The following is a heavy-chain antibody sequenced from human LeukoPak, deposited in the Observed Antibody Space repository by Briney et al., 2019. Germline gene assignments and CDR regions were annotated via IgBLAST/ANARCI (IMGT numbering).Heavy chain of an antibody. D-gene: IGHD3-10*01. V-gene: IGHV3-23*01. CDR3: AKPLGGSGSPRYYFDY. J-gene: IGHJ4*02. Sequence: GGSLRLSCAASGFTFSIYAMSWVRQAPGKGLEWVSAISGSGGSTYYADSVKGRFTISRDNSKNTLYLQMNSLRAEDTAAYYCAKPLGGSGSPRYYFDYWGQGTLVTVSS. CDR2: ISGSGGST. CDR1: GFTFSIYA.